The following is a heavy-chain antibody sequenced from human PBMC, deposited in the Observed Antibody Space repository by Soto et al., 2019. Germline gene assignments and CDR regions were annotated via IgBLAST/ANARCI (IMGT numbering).Heavy chain of an antibody. Sequence: ASVNVSCKASGYTFTSYGISWVRQAPGQGLEWMGWISAYNGNTNYAQKLQGRVTMTTDTSTSTAYMELRSLRSDDTAVYYCAREGYDCWGGYYMVVDYWGQGTLVTVSS. J-gene: IGHJ4*02. D-gene: IGHD3-3*01. CDR2: ISAYNGNT. CDR3: AREGYDCWGGYYMVVDY. CDR1: GYTFTSYG. V-gene: IGHV1-18*01.